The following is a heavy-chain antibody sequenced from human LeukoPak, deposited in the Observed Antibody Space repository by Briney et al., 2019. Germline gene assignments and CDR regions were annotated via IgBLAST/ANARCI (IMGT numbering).Heavy chain of an antibody. J-gene: IGHJ6*02. Sequence: ASVKVSCKASGYTFTSYGISWVRQAPGQGLEWMGWISAYNGDTYYAQKLQGRVTLTTDTSTSTAYMELRSLRSDDTAVYYCARVFNPYGSGSTNRNLKYYYGMDVWGQGTTVTVSS. V-gene: IGHV1-18*01. D-gene: IGHD3-10*01. CDR1: GYTFTSYG. CDR2: ISAYNGDT. CDR3: ARVFNPYGSGSTNRNLKYYYGMDV.